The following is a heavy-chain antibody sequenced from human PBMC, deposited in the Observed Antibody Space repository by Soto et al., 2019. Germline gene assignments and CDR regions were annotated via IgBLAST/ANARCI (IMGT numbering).Heavy chain of an antibody. CDR2: IYYSGST. V-gene: IGHV4-31*03. CDR3: ARVVLPQSMVRGVIQSLFDY. J-gene: IGHJ4*02. CDR1: GGSISSGGYY. D-gene: IGHD3-10*01. Sequence: SETLSFTCTVSGGSISSGGYYWSWIRQHPGKGLEWIGYIYYSGSTYYNPSLKSRVTISVDTSKNQFSLKLSSVTAADTAVYYCARVVLPQSMVRGVIQSLFDYWGQGTLVTVSS.